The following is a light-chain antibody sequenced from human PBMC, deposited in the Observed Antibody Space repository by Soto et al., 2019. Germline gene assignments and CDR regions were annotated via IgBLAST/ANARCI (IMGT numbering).Light chain of an antibody. CDR3: QQSNTIVT. J-gene: IGKJ4*01. V-gene: IGKV3-20*01. CDR2: GAS. CDR1: QSVSNNY. Sequence: EIVLTQSPGTLSLSPGERATLSCRASQSVSNNYLAWYQQKPGQAPRLLIYGASNRATGIPDRFSGSGSGTDFTLTISRLEPEDFATYYCQQSNTIVTFGGGTKVEIK.